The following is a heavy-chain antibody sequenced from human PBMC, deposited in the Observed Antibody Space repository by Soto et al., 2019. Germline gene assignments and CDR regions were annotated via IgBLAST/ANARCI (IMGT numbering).Heavy chain of an antibody. D-gene: IGHD2-21*02. CDR3: AHKEVWYGGNSERAPFDP. V-gene: IGHV2-5*01. J-gene: IGHJ5*02. CDR2: IYWNDDK. CDR1: GFSLSTSGVG. Sequence: SGPTLVKPTQTLTLTCTFSGFSLSTSGVGVGWIRQPPGKALEWLALIYWNDDKRYSPSLKSRLTITKDTSKNQVVLTMTNMDPVDTATYYCAHKEVWYGGNSERAPFDPWGQGTLVTVSS.